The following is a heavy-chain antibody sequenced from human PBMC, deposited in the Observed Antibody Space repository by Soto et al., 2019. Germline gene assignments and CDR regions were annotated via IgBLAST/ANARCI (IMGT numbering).Heavy chain of an antibody. V-gene: IGHV1-2*02. D-gene: IGHD3-10*01. CDR1: GYNFIGKC. J-gene: IGHJ5*02. CDR2: INPNGGGT. Sequence: GPSVKLSCKVSGYNFIGKCIDWVRQAAEQGRGWMGWINPNGGGTRYPQSFQGRVTMTRDTSINTVYLELNGLRSDDSAVYYCARHDCRRPSCYNDFFDPWGQGTLVTVSS. CDR3: ARHDCRRPSCYNDFFDP.